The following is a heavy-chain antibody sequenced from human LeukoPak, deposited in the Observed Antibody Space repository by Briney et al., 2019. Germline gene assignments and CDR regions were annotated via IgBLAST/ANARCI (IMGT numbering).Heavy chain of an antibody. CDR2: MNPNSGNT. Sequence: ASVKVSRKASGYTFTGYYMHWVRQAPGQGLEWMGWMNPNSGNTGYAQKFQGRVTMTRNTSISTAYMELSSLRSEDTAVYYCARGPPPYSMVRGVIGDYWGQGTLVTVSS. CDR1: GYTFTGYY. CDR3: ARGPPPYSMVRGVIGDY. V-gene: IGHV1-8*02. D-gene: IGHD3-10*01. J-gene: IGHJ4*02.